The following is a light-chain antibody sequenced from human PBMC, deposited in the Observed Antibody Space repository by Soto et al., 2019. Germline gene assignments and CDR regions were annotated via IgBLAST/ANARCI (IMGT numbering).Light chain of an antibody. CDR3: QEYSAYSRT. Sequence: DIQLTQSPSTLSASVGDRVTITCRASQSISNWLAWYQQKPGKAPKLLIYQASSLESGVPSRFSASGSGTEFTLTISGLQSEDFATYYCQEYSAYSRTFGQGTKVDIK. CDR1: QSISNW. V-gene: IGKV1-5*03. CDR2: QAS. J-gene: IGKJ1*01.